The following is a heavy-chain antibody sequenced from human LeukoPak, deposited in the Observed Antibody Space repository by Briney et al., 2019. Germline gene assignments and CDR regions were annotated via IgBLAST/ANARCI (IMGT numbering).Heavy chain of an antibody. J-gene: IGHJ5*02. Sequence: ASVKVSCKASGHTFTGYYMHWVRQAPGQGLEWMGWINPNSGGTNYAQKFQGRFTMTRDTSISTAYMELSRLRTDDTAGYYYAREWLSTGSLGGPWGQGTLVTVSS. CDR3: AREWLSTGSLGGP. V-gene: IGHV1-2*02. CDR1: GHTFTGYY. CDR2: INPNSGGT. D-gene: IGHD3-22*01.